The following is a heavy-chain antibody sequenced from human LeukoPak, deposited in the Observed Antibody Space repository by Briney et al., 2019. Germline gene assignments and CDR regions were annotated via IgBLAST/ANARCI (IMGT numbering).Heavy chain of an antibody. CDR2: ISSNGGST. D-gene: IGHD2-15*01. V-gene: IGHV3-64D*06. J-gene: IGHJ4*02. CDR1: GFTFCSYA. CDR3: VRDLSPVVAAISFDY. Sequence: QPGGSLRLSCSASGFTFCSYAMHWVRQAPGKGLEYVSAISSNGGSTYYADSVKGRFTISRDNSKNTLYLQMSSLRAEDTAVYYCVRDLSPVVAAISFDYWGQGTLVTVSS.